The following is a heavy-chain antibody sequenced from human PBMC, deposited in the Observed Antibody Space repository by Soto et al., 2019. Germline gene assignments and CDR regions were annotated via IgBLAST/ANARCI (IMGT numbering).Heavy chain of an antibody. CDR2: INAGNGNT. Sequence: ASVKVSCKASGYTFTSYAMHWVRQAPGQRLEWMGWINAGNGNTKYSQKFQGRVTITRDTSASTAYMELSSLRSEDTAVYYCARVVYSYGSFDYWGQGTLVTVSS. CDR3: ARVVYSYGSFDY. D-gene: IGHD5-18*01. J-gene: IGHJ4*02. CDR1: GYTFTSYA. V-gene: IGHV1-3*01.